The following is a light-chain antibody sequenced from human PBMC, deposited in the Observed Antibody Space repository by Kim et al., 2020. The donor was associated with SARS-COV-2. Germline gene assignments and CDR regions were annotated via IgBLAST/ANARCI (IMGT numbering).Light chain of an antibody. J-gene: IGKJ4*01. Sequence: INNHLAWFQQKPGKAPKSLIYAAATLQGGVPSRFSGSGFGRDFTLTISGLQPEDVATYYCQQYSLFPLTFGGGTKVEI. CDR3: QQYSLFPLT. V-gene: IGKV1-16*01. CDR1: INNH. CDR2: AAA.